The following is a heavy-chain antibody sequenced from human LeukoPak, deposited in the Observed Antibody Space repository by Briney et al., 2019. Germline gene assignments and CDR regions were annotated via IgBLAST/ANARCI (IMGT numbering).Heavy chain of an antibody. Sequence: PGGSLRLSCAASGFTFSSYSMNWVRQAPGKGLEWVSFISSSSSYIYYADSVKGRFTISRDNSKNTLYLQMGSLRAEDMAVYYCARDPHFRWELHFDYWGQGTLVTVSS. CDR1: GFTFSSYS. CDR3: ARDPHFRWELHFDY. V-gene: IGHV3-21*01. D-gene: IGHD1-26*01. J-gene: IGHJ4*02. CDR2: ISSSSSYI.